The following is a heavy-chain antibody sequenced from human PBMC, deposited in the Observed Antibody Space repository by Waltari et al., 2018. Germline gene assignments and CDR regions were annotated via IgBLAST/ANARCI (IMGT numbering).Heavy chain of an antibody. D-gene: IGHD5-18*01. J-gene: IGHJ4*02. CDR3: ARVRYSYFDY. V-gene: IGHV3-11*01. Sequence: QVQLVESGGGLVKPGGSLTLSCAASGFPFSDYYMSWIRQVPGKGLEWVSNISSSGTTIYYADSVKGRFTISRDNAKSSLYLQINSLRAEDTAVYYCARVRYSYFDYWGRGTLVTVSP. CDR2: ISSSGTTI. CDR1: GFPFSDYY.